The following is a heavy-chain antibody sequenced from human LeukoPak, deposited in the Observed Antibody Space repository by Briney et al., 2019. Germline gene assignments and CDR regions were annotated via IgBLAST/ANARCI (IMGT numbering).Heavy chain of an antibody. CDR3: AAYCSGGSCRARDYYYMDV. CDR2: ISGSGGST. Sequence: GGSLRLSCAASGFTFSSYAMSWVRQAPGKGLEWVSAISGSGGSTYYADSVKGRFTISRDNSKNTLYLQMNSLRAEDTAVYYCAAYCSGGSCRARDYYYMDVWGKGTTVTVSS. J-gene: IGHJ6*03. CDR1: GFTFSSYA. V-gene: IGHV3-23*01. D-gene: IGHD2-15*01.